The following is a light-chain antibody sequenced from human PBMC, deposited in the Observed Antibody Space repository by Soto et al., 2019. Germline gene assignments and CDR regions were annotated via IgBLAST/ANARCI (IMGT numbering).Light chain of an antibody. Sequence: EIVLTQSPGTLSLSPGERATLSCRASQSVSSDYLAWYQQKAGQAPRLLIYGASSRATGIPDRFSGSGSGTEFSLTISSLEPEDFAVYYCQQYNHWWTFGQGTKVDI. CDR3: QQYNHWWT. CDR1: QSVSSDY. J-gene: IGKJ1*01. CDR2: GAS. V-gene: IGKV3-20*01.